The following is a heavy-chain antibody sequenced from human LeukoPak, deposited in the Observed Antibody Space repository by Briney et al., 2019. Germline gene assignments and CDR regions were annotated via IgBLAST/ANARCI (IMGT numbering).Heavy chain of an antibody. Sequence: GSSVKVSCKGSGGTFSSYAISWVRQAPGQGLEWMGIINPSGGSTSYAQKFQGRVTMTRDMSTSTVYMELSRLRSEDTAVYYCARNFVGRYYYYYYYMDVWGKGTTVTISS. CDR1: GGTFSSYA. CDR2: INPSGGST. D-gene: IGHD1-26*01. V-gene: IGHV1-46*01. CDR3: ARNFVGRYYYYYYYMDV. J-gene: IGHJ6*03.